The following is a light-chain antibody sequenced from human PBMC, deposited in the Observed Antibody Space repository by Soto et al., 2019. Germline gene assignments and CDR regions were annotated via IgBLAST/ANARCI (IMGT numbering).Light chain of an antibody. CDR2: HTT. CDR3: LAFHSGSTGV. V-gene: IGLV7-46*01. CDR1: TGDVTTGHY. Sequence: QAVVTQEPSLTVSPGGTVTLTCGSSTGDVTTGHYSFWIQQKPGQAPRTLIYHTTKKQSWTPARFSGSLLGGKAALTLSGAQPEDEAEYYCLAFHSGSTGVFGGGTKLTVL. J-gene: IGLJ2*01.